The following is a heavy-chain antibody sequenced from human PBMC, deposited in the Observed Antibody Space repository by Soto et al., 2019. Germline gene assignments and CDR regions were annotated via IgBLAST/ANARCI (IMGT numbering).Heavy chain of an antibody. V-gene: IGHV3-15*01. CDR2: IKSKTDGGTT. Sequence: EVQLVESGGGLVKPGGSLRLSCAASGFTFTNAWMSWVRQAPGKGLEWVGRIKSKTDGGTTDYAAPVKGRFTISRDDSKNTLFLQRNSLKTEDTAVYYCTCRYGSWPYFDYWGQGTLVTVSS. CDR1: GFTFTNAW. CDR3: TCRYGSWPYFDY. D-gene: IGHD6-13*01. J-gene: IGHJ4*02.